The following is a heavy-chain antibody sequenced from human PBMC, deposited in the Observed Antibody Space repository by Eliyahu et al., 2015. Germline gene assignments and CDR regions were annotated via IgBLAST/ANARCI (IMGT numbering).Heavy chain of an antibody. D-gene: IGHD4-17*01. J-gene: IGHJ6*02. CDR1: GFSLSTSGVG. V-gene: IGHV2-5*01. Sequence: QITLKESGPTLVKPTQTLTLTCXFSGFSLSTSGVGVGWIRQPPGKALEWLALIFWNDDKRYSPSLKSRLSITKDTSKNQVVLTMTNMDPVDTATYYCVHSPLYGDYEAYYYYEMDVWGQGTTVTVSS. CDR2: IFWNDDK. CDR3: VHSPLYGDYEAYYYYEMDV.